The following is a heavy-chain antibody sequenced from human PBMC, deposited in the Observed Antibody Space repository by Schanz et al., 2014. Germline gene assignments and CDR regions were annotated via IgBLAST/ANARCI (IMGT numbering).Heavy chain of an antibody. V-gene: IGHV3-21*06. Sequence: EVQLVESGGGLVQPGGSLRLSCAASGFTFSSYWMHWVRQSPGKGLEWVAFLSFDSRHIYYADSVKGRFTISRDNAKSSLHLQINSLRADDTAVYYCARDGVAATTDFEYWGQGALVTVSS. J-gene: IGHJ4*02. D-gene: IGHD1-1*01. CDR3: ARDGVAATTDFEY. CDR1: GFTFSSYW. CDR2: LSFDSRHI.